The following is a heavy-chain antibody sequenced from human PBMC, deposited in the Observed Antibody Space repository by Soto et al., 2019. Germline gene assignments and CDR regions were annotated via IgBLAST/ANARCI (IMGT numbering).Heavy chain of an antibody. CDR3: AKGRSYYYYYGVDV. V-gene: IGHV3-23*01. Sequence: PGGSLRLSCAASGITFSSCAMGWVRQAPGKGLEWVSDIIDSGGSTYYADSVKGRFTISRDNSKSTLYLQMNSLRAEDTALYYCAKGRSYYYYYGVDVRGQGTTVTVSS. CDR2: IIDSGGST. J-gene: IGHJ6*02. CDR1: GITFSSCA.